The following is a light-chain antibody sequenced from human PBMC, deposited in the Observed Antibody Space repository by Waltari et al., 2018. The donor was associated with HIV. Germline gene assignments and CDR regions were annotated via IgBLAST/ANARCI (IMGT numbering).Light chain of an antibody. CDR2: SNK. CDR1: SSKIGGNT. Sequence: QSVLTQPPSASRTPGPRVAISCSGSSSKIGGNTVNWYQQRPGTAPKLLIYSNKQRPSGVPDRFSGAKSGTSASLAISGLQSEDEADYYCAAWDDSLNGVCGGGTKLTVL. CDR3: AAWDDSLNGV. V-gene: IGLV1-44*01. J-gene: IGLJ3*02.